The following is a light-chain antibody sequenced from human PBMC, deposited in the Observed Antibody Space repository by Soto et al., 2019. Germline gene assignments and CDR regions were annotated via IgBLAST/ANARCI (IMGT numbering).Light chain of an antibody. CDR2: LNRDGSH. CDR1: SGHSNYA. Sequence: QPVLTQSPSASAYLGASVKLTCTLSSGHSNYAIAWHQQQPEKGPRYLMTLNRDGSHSKGDGIPDRFSGSSSGAERYLAISRLQSEDEADYYCQTWGTGIVIFGGGTKLTVL. CDR3: QTWGTGIVI. V-gene: IGLV4-69*01. J-gene: IGLJ2*01.